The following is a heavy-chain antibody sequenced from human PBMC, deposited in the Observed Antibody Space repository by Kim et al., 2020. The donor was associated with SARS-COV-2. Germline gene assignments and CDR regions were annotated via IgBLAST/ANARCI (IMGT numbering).Heavy chain of an antibody. CDR2: ISAYNGNT. Sequence: ASVKVSCKASGYTFTSYGISWVRQAPGQGLEWMGWISAYNGNTNYAQKLQGRVTMTTDTSTSTAYMELRSLRSDDTAVYYCARDDYLVPAATGWFDPWGQGTLVTVSS. CDR1: GYTFTSYG. D-gene: IGHD2-2*01. CDR3: ARDDYLVPAATGWFDP. J-gene: IGHJ5*02. V-gene: IGHV1-18*01.